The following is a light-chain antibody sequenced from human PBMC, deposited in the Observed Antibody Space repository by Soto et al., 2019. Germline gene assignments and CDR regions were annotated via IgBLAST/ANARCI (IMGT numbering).Light chain of an antibody. V-gene: IGLV2-14*01. CDR3: SSFTSTNTWV. Sequence: QSALTQPASVSGSPGQSITISCTGTSSDVGGYNSVCWHQQHPGKAPKLMIYEVYNRPSGVSDRFSASKSGNTASLTISGLQADDEADYHCSSFTSTNTWVFGGGTKLTVL. CDR2: EVY. J-gene: IGLJ3*02. CDR1: SSDVGGYNS.